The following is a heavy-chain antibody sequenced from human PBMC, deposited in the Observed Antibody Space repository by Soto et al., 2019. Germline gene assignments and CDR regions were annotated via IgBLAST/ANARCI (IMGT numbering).Heavy chain of an antibody. J-gene: IGHJ6*02. D-gene: IGHD3-3*01. CDR2: IRSKANSYAT. CDR3: TNLHYDFWSTWGMDV. V-gene: IGHV3-73*01. CDR1: GFTFSGSA. Sequence: EVQLVESGGGLVQPGGSLKLSCAASGFTFSGSAMHWVRQASGKGLEWVGRIRSKANSYATAYAASVKGRFTISRDDSKNTAYLQMNSLKTEDTAVYYCTNLHYDFWSTWGMDVWGQGTTVTVSS.